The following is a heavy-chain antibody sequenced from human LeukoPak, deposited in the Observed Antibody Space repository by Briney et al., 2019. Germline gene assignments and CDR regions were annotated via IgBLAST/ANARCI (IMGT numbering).Heavy chain of an antibody. CDR3: ATAPGYYDSSGHDARGY. J-gene: IGHJ4*02. V-gene: IGHV1-24*01. CDR2: FDPEDGET. D-gene: IGHD3-22*01. Sequence: GASVKVSCKVSGYTLTELSMHWVRQAPGKGLEWMGGFDPEDGETIYAQKFQGRVTMAEDTSTDTAYMELSSLRSEDTAVYYCATAPGYYDSSGHDARGYWGQGTLVTVS. CDR1: GYTLTELS.